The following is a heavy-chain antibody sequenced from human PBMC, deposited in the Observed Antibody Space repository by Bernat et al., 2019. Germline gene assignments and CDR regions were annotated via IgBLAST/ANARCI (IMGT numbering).Heavy chain of an antibody. CDR2: IKQDGREK. V-gene: IGHV3-7*01. J-gene: IGHJ4*02. D-gene: IGHD1-1*01. Sequence: EVQLVESGGGLVQPGGSLRLSCAASGFTFSSVWMSWVRQVPGKGLEWVVNIKQDGREKFYVDSVKGRFTISRDNAKNSLYLQMNSLRAEDTAVYYCARVPGVERYFDYWGQGTLVTVSS. CDR3: ARVPGVERYFDY. CDR1: GFTFSSVW.